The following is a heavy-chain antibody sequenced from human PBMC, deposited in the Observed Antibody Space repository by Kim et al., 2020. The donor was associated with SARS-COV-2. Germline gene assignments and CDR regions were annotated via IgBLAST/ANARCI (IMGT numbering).Heavy chain of an antibody. D-gene: IGHD3-16*01. J-gene: IGHJ4*02. Sequence: GGRTNNADPGKGRFTISGDNSTNTLYLQMNSLRAEDTAVYYCAKDRPSGGWGQGTLVTVSS. CDR2: GGRT. CDR3: AKDRPSGG. V-gene: IGHV3-23*01.